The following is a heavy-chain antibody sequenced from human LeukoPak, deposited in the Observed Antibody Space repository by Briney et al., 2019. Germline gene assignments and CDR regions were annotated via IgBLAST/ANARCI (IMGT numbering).Heavy chain of an antibody. J-gene: IGHJ4*02. CDR3: ARVVRSGWYASYYFDY. CDR2: IKEDGSEK. D-gene: IGHD6-19*01. V-gene: IGHV3-7*01. CDR1: GFTFSSYG. Sequence: GGSLRLSCAASGFTFSSYGMHWVRQAPGKGLEWVANIKEDGSEKHYVDSVKGRFTISRDNAKNSLYLQMNSLRAEDTAVCYCARVVRSGWYASYYFDYWGQGTLVTVSS.